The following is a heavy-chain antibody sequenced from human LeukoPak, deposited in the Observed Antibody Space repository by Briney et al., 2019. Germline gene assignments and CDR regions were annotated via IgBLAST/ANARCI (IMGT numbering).Heavy chain of an antibody. V-gene: IGHV3-21*01. Sequence: GGSLRLSCAASGFTFSRYSMNWVRQAPGQGLEWVALASSSSSFVSYVDSVKGRFTISRDNADNSLYLHMSRLRAEDTAVYYCARLGGAYVSGFYFDSWGQGTLVTVSS. D-gene: IGHD3-10*01. J-gene: IGHJ4*02. CDR1: GFTFSRYS. CDR3: ARLGGAYVSGFYFDS. CDR2: ASSSSSFV.